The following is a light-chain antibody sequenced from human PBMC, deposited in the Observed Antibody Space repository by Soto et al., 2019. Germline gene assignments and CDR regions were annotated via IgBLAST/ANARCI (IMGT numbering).Light chain of an antibody. J-gene: IGKJ2*01. CDR1: QTISTY. Sequence: DFQMTQSPSSLSASVGDRVTITCRARQTISTYLNWYQQNPGKAPKLLIYAASSLQSGVPSRFRGRASGTDFTLAISSLQPEDFATYYCQPSSNFPHTFGQGTKLEIK. V-gene: IGKV1-39*01. CDR3: QPSSNFPHT. CDR2: AAS.